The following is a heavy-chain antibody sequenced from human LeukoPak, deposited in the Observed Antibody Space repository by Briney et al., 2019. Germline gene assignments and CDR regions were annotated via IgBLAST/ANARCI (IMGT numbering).Heavy chain of an antibody. CDR2: FDPEDGET. CDR1: GYTLTELS. J-gene: IGHJ4*02. D-gene: IGHD3-22*01. Sequence: ASVEVSCKVSGYTLTELSMHWVRQAPGKGLEWMGGFDPEDGETIYAQKFQGRVTMTEDTSTDTAYMELSSLRSEDTAVYYCATEFGIDSSGYYRDDFDYWGQGTLVTVSS. V-gene: IGHV1-24*01. CDR3: ATEFGIDSSGYYRDDFDY.